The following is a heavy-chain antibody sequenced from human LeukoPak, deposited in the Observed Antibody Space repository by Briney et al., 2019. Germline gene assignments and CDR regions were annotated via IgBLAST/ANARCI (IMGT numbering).Heavy chain of an antibody. CDR3: GKGPGYSVYDNLPHH. Sequence: GGSLRLSCAASEFTLASYAMHWVRQAPGKGLEWVTVISDDGSEKYYVDSVKGRFTISRDDSKNTLYLQMNGLRPDDTAVYYCGKGPGYSVYDNLPHHWGQGTLVTVSS. V-gene: IGHV3-30-3*01. CDR1: EFTLASYA. J-gene: IGHJ5*02. D-gene: IGHD5/OR15-5a*01. CDR2: ISDDGSEK.